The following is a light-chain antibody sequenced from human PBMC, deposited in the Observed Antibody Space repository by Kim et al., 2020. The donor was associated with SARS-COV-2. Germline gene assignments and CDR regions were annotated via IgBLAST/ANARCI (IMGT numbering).Light chain of an antibody. CDR3: SAWDRSLNEWL. Sequence: QTATFTCTGNSNHVGNEGVAWLQHHQGHPPKLLSYRDNDRPSGISERFSASRSRNTASLTITGLQPEDEADYYCSAWDRSLNEWLFGGGTQLTVL. J-gene: IGLJ3*02. V-gene: IGLV10-54*01. CDR2: RDN. CDR1: SNHVGNEG.